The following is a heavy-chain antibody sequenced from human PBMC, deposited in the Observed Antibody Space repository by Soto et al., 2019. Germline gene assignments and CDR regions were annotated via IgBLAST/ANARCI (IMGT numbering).Heavy chain of an antibody. CDR1: GGSISSSSYY. V-gene: IGHV4-39*01. CDR2: IYYSGST. Sequence: PSETLSLTCTVSGGSISSSSYYWGWIRQPPGKGLEWIGSIYYSGSTYYNPSLKSRVTILVDTSRSQLSLKLSFVTAADTAIYYCARSIGFARSWPVSRINNWFDPWGQGTLVTVSS. CDR3: ARSIGFARSWPVSRINNWFDP. J-gene: IGHJ5*02. D-gene: IGHD6-13*01.